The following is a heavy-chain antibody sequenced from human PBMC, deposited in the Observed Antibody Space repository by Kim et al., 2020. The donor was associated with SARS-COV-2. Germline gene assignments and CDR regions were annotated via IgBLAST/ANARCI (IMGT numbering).Heavy chain of an antibody. CDR1: GYTFTSYY. Sequence: ASVKVSCKASGYTFTSYYMHWMRQAPGQGLEWMGIINPSGGSTSYAQKFQGRVTMTRDTSTSTVYMELSSLRSEDTAVYYCARGSPVYYDILTGYYRDYWGQGTLVTVSS. D-gene: IGHD3-9*01. V-gene: IGHV1-46*01. CDR2: INPSGGST. J-gene: IGHJ4*02. CDR3: ARGSPVYYDILTGYYRDY.